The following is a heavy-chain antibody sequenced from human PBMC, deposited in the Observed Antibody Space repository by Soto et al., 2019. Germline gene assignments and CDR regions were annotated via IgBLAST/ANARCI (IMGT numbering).Heavy chain of an antibody. J-gene: IGHJ6*02. CDR3: ARGTTVTTTQRALYYYYYGMDV. V-gene: IGHV4-61*01. D-gene: IGHD4-17*01. CDR2: IYYSGST. Sequence: SETLSLTCTVSGGSVSSGSYYWSWIRQPPGKGLEWIGYIYYSGSTNYNPSLKSRVTISVDTSKNQFSLKLSSVTAADTAVYYCARGTTVTTTQRALYYYYYGMDVWGQGTTVTVSS. CDR1: GGSVSSGSYY.